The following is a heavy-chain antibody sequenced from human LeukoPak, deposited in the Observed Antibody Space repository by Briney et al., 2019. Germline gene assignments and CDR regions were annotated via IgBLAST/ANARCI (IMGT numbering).Heavy chain of an antibody. D-gene: IGHD6-13*01. CDR3: ARVAYLRQLGPRVYFDY. Sequence: SETLSLTCTVSGGSISSGSYYWGWIRQPPGKGQEWIGSIYYSGSTYYNPSLKSRVTISVDTSKNQFSLKLSSVTAADTAVYYCARVAYLRQLGPRVYFDYWGQGTLVTVSS. CDR1: GGSISSGSYY. J-gene: IGHJ4*02. CDR2: IYYSGST. V-gene: IGHV4-39*07.